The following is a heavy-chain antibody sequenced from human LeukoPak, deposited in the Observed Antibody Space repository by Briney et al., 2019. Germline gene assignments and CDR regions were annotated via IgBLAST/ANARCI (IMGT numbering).Heavy chain of an antibody. CDR3: ARDVATVTFYYYYYMDV. CDR2: MNPNSGNT. Sequence: ASVKVSCKASGYTFTSYDINWVRQATGQGLEWMGWMNPNSGNTGYAQKFQGRVTMTRDMSTSTVYMELSSLRSEDTAVYYCARDVATVTFYYYYYMDVWGKGTTVTVSS. D-gene: IGHD4-17*01. V-gene: IGHV1-8*02. J-gene: IGHJ6*03. CDR1: GYTFTSYD.